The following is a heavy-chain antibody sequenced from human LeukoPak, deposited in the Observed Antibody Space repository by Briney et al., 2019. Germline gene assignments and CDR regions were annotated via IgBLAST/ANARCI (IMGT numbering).Heavy chain of an antibody. J-gene: IGHJ4*02. D-gene: IGHD6-6*01. CDR2: IKSKTDGGTT. V-gene: IGHV3-15*05. CDR3: ATDRSSIAARPH. Sequence: GGSLRLSCAASGFTFSNAWMSWVRQAPGKGLEWVGRIKSKTDGGTTDYAAPVKGRFTISRDDSKNTLYLQMNSLRAEDTAVYYCATDRSSIAARPHWGQGTLVTVSS. CDR1: GFTFSNAW.